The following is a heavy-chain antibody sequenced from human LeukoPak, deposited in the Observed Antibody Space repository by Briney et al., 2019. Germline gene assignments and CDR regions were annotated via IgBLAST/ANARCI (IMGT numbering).Heavy chain of an antibody. J-gene: IGHJ5*02. CDR3: ARDLNVWGSYRSHPRWFDP. CDR1: GFTFSSYA. CDR2: ISSSGSTI. Sequence: GGSLRLSCAASGFTFSSYAMSWIRQAPGKGLEWVSYISSSGSTIYYADSVKGRFTISRDNAKNSLYLQMNSLRAEDTAVYYCARDLNVWGSYRSHPRWFDPWGQGTLVTVSS. V-gene: IGHV3-11*01. D-gene: IGHD3-16*02.